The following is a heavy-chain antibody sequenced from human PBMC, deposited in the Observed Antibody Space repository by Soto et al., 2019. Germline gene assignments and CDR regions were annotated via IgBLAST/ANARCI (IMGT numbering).Heavy chain of an antibody. Sequence: QVQLQESGPGLVKPSQTLSLTCTVSGGSISSGGYYWSWIRQHPGKGLEWIGYIYYSGSTYYNPSLKSRVIISVDTSKNQFSLKLSSVTAADTAVYYCARDFRVYDYSNYGSDYGMDVWGQGTTVTVSS. CDR2: IYYSGST. D-gene: IGHD4-4*01. CDR3: ARDFRVYDYSNYGSDYGMDV. CDR1: GGSISSGGYY. J-gene: IGHJ6*02. V-gene: IGHV4-31*03.